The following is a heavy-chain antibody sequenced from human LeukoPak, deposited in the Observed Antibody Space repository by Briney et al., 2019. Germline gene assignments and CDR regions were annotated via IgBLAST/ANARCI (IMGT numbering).Heavy chain of an antibody. V-gene: IGHV4-39*07. CDR3: ATHPSTISYRGAFDI. CDR1: GGSISSSSYY. D-gene: IGHD3-3*01. J-gene: IGHJ3*02. Sequence: SETLSLTRTVSGGSISSSSYYWGWIRQPPGKGLEWIGSIYYSGSTNYNPSLKSRVTISVDTSKNQFSLKLSSVTAADTAVYYCATHPSTISYRGAFDIWGQGTMVTVSS. CDR2: IYYSGST.